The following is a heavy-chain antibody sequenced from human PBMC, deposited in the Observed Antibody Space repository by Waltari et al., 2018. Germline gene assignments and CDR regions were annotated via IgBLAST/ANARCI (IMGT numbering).Heavy chain of an antibody. CDR2: VSYSGTT. CDR1: GVSITSNRHY. CDR3: ATYIGASVGTAAFDV. Sequence: QLQLQESGPRLVRPSETLSLICRVSGVSITSNRHYWAWIRQSPGQGLEWIWTVSYSGTTYLSPSLKSRVSVSRDTSKNQVSLILGSVTAADMAVYYCATYIGASVGTAAFDVWGQGTMVTVSS. D-gene: IGHD5-12*01. V-gene: IGHV4-39*01. J-gene: IGHJ3*01.